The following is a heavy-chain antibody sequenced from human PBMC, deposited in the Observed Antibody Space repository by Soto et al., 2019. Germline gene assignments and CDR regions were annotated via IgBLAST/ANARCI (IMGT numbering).Heavy chain of an antibody. CDR3: AHRVLRTVFGLVTTTAIYFDF. CDR1: GFSLTTSGVG. CDR2: IYWDDDM. D-gene: IGHD3-3*01. J-gene: IGHJ4*02. V-gene: IGHV2-5*02. Sequence: QITLNESGPTQVKPRQTLTLTCTFSGFSLTTSGVGVGWIRQSPGKAPEWLALIYWDDDMRYRPSLKRRLTITKDTPKNQVVLTMADLDPADTATYYCAHRVLRTVFGLVTTTAIYFDFWGQGTPVAVS.